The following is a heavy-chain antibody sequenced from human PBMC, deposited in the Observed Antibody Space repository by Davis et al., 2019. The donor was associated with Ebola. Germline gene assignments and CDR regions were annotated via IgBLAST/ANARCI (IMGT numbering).Heavy chain of an antibody. Sequence: ASVKVSCKASGYTFTSYFIHWVRQAPGQGLEWMGIINPRGGSTGYAQNFQGRVTITADDSTSTAYMELSSLTSEDTAVYYCATDDHPLLEGLGYFDDWGQGTQVTVSS. CDR2: INPRGGST. J-gene: IGHJ4*02. CDR3: ATDDHPLLEGLGYFDD. V-gene: IGHV1-46*01. CDR1: GYTFTSYF. D-gene: IGHD3-16*01.